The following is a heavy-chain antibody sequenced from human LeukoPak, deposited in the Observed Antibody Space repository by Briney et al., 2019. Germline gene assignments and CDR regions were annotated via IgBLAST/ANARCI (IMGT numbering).Heavy chain of an antibody. D-gene: IGHD1-1*01. Sequence: PSETLSLTCSVSGDFITNRYWSWVRQSAGKGLEWIGRISTRGNTNYNPSLKSRVTMSVDTSNKHFSLKLTSVTAADTAVYYCVRNWDYWDQGTLVTVSS. CDR1: GDFITNRY. V-gene: IGHV4-4*07. CDR2: ISTRGNT. J-gene: IGHJ4*02. CDR3: VRNWDY.